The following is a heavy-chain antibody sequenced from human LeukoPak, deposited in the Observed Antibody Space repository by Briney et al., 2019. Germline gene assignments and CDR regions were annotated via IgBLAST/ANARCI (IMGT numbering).Heavy chain of an antibody. CDR2: IYHSGST. CDR1: GGSISSGGYY. Sequence: SETLSLTCTVSGGSISSGGYYWSWIRQPPGKGLEWIGYIYHSGSTYYNPSLKSRVTISVDRSKNQFSLKLSSVTAADTAVYYCARVEGSGSYYLDYWGQGTLVTVSS. V-gene: IGHV4-30-2*01. D-gene: IGHD3-10*01. CDR3: ARVEGSGSYYLDY. J-gene: IGHJ4*02.